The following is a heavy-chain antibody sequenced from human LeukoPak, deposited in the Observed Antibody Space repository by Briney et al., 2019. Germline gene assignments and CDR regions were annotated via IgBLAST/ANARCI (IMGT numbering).Heavy chain of an antibody. V-gene: IGHV3-21*01. D-gene: IGHD5-12*01. CDR1: GLTFSSYI. CDR2: ISSSSNYI. CDR3: AREGLVAPNAFDV. J-gene: IGHJ3*01. Sequence: GGSLRLSCAASGLTFSSYIMTWVRQAPGKGLEWVSSISSSSNYIYYADSLKGRFTISRDNAKNSLFLQMNSLRAEDTALYYCAREGLVAPNAFDVWGQGTMVTVSS.